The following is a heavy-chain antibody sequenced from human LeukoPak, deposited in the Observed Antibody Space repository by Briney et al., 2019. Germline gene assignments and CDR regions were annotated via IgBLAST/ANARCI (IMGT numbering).Heavy chain of an antibody. Sequence: PSGTLSLTCAVSGGSISSSNWWSWVRQPPGKGLEWIGEIYHSGSTNYNPSLKSRVTISVDKSKNQFSLKLSSVTAADTAVYYCARLIERNCGGDCLDYWGQGTLVTVSS. J-gene: IGHJ4*02. CDR2: IYHSGST. D-gene: IGHD2-21*02. CDR3: ARLIERNCGGDCLDY. V-gene: IGHV4-4*02. CDR1: GGSISSSNW.